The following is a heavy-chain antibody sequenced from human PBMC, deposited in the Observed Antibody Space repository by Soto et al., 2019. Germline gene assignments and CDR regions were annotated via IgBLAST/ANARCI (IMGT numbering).Heavy chain of an antibody. Sequence: QVQLVQSGGEVKRPGASVKVSCTTSGYTFSNYGITWVLQATGQPLEWLGWISLYSDGTNYAQKFQGRASMTTDTFTTTAYMELRNLRSDNTPVYYCARVVPGAEAWSGPWGQGTLVTVSS. D-gene: IGHD2-2*01. CDR2: ISLYSDGT. CDR1: GYTFSNYG. V-gene: IGHV1-18*01. J-gene: IGHJ5*02. CDR3: ARVVPGAEAWSGP.